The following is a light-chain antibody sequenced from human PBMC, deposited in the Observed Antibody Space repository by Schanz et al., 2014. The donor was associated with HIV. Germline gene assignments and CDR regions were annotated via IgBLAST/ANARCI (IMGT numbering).Light chain of an antibody. CDR3: QSYDSSLRVVV. Sequence: QSVLTQPPSVSGAPGQRVTISCTGSSSNIGAGYDVHWYQHLPGTAPKLLISGNNNRPSGVPDRISGSRSATSASLAITGLQAEDEANYYCQSYDSSLRVVVFGGGTKLTVL. V-gene: IGLV1-40*01. CDR1: SSNIGAGYD. CDR2: GNN. J-gene: IGLJ2*01.